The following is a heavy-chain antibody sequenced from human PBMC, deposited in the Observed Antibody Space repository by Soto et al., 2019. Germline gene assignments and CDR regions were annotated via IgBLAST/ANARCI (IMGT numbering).Heavy chain of an antibody. CDR2: INTGNGNT. J-gene: IGHJ4*02. CDR3: AVGPASGEFDY. CDR1: GYTFTTYG. D-gene: IGHD3-3*01. V-gene: IGHV1-3*04. Sequence: ASVKVSCKASGYTFTTYGMHWVRQAPGQRLEWMGWINTGNGNTEYSQKFQGRVTITRDTSASTAYMELSSLRSEDTAVYYCAVGPASGEFDYWRQRTLVTVSS.